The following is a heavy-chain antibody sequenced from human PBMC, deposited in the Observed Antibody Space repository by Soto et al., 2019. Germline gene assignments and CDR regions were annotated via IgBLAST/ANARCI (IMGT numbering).Heavy chain of an antibody. Sequence: GGSLRLSCAASGFTFSSYAMHWVRQDPGKGLEWVAVISYDGSNKYYADSVKGRFTISRDNSKNTLYLQMNSLRAEDTAVYYCARAHDYYDSSGYYYSLPLQHWGQGTLVTVSS. CDR3: ARAHDYYDSSGYYYSLPLQH. J-gene: IGHJ1*01. CDR2: ISYDGSNK. D-gene: IGHD3-22*01. CDR1: GFTFSSYA. V-gene: IGHV3-30-3*01.